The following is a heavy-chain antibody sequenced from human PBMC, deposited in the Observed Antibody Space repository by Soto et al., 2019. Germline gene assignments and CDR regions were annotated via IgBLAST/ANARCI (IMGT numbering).Heavy chain of an antibody. CDR3: ARRGTYSSGWDY. Sequence: GESLKISCKGSGYIFSSYSIGWVRQMPGKGLEWMGITHGGDANTRYSPSFDGQVTISTDKFITTAYLHWSSLKASDTAMYYCARRGTYSSGWDYWGQGTLVTLSS. CDR2: THGGDANT. V-gene: IGHV5-51*01. J-gene: IGHJ4*02. CDR1: GYIFSSYS. D-gene: IGHD6-19*01.